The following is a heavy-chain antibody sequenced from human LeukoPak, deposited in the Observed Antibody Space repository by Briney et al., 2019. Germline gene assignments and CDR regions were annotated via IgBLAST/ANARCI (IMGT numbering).Heavy chain of an antibody. Sequence: GGSLRLSCAASGFTFSSYAMHWVRQAPGKGLEWVAVISYDGSNKYYADSVKGRFTISRDNSKNTLYLQMNSLRAEDTAVYYCARAALDSRNYYYGLDVWGQGTTVTVSS. V-gene: IGHV3-30-3*01. CDR1: GFTFSSYA. CDR3: ARAALDSRNYYYGLDV. D-gene: IGHD1-14*01. CDR2: ISYDGSNK. J-gene: IGHJ6*02.